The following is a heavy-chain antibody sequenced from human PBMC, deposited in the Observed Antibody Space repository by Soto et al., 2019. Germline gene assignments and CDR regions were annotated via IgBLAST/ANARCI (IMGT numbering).Heavy chain of an antibody. V-gene: IGHV4-34*01. D-gene: IGHD3-16*01. CDR2: INHSGST. J-gene: IGHJ4*02. Sequence: SETLSLTCAVYGGSFSGYYWSWIRQPPGKGLEWIGEINHSGSTNYNPSLKSRVTISVDTSKNQFSLKLSSVTAADTAVYYCARGGEDYFDYWGQGTLVTAPQ. CDR3: ARGGEDYFDY. CDR1: GGSFSGYY.